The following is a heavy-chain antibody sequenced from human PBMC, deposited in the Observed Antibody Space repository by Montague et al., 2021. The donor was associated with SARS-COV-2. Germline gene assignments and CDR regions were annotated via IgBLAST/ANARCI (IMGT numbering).Heavy chain of an antibody. D-gene: IGHD3-10*01. CDR1: GGSMSDQY. Sequence: SETLSLTCTVSGGSMSDQYWAWIRQPPGKGLEWLAYIYYSGGVNSNASXXSRVSMSVDTSKNQFSLKLTSVTAADTAVYYCARAVSVRRAVNWFDPWGQGTLVTVSS. CDR2: IYYSGGV. V-gene: IGHV4-59*11. J-gene: IGHJ5*02. CDR3: ARAVSVRRAVNWFDP.